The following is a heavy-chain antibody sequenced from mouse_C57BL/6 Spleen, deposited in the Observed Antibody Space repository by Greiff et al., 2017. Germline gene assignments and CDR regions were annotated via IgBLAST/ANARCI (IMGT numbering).Heavy chain of an antibody. CDR2: INPGSGGT. J-gene: IGHJ2*01. Sequence: VQLVESGAELVRPGTSVKVSCKASGYAFTNYLIEWVKQRPGQGLEWIGVINPGSGGTNYNEKFKGKATLTADKSSSTAYMHLSSLTSEDSAVYFCARKGDSNYLDYWGQGTTLTVSS. CDR3: ARKGDSNYLDY. V-gene: IGHV1-54*01. CDR1: GYAFTNYL. D-gene: IGHD2-5*01.